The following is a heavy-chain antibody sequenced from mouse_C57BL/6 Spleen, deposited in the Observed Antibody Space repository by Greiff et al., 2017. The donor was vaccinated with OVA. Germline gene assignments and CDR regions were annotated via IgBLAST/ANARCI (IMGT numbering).Heavy chain of an antibody. CDR2: IWRGGST. CDR3: AKNYHYDYDWFAY. V-gene: IGHV2-5*01. CDR1: GFSLTSYG. D-gene: IGHD2-4*01. J-gene: IGHJ3*01. Sequence: VKLMESGPGLVQPSQSLSITCTVSGFSLTSYGVHWVRQSPGKGLEWLGVIWRGGSTDYNAAFMSRLSITKDNSKSQVFFKMNSLQADDTAIYYCAKNYHYDYDWFAYWGQGTLVTVSA.